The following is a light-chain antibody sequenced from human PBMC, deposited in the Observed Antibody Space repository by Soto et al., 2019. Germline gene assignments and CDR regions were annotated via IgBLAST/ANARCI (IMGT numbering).Light chain of an antibody. V-gene: IGKV3-15*01. J-gene: IGKJ5*01. CDR2: GAS. CDR3: QQYGSSPIT. CDR1: QSVSNN. Sequence: EIVMTQSPATLSVSPWEKATLSCRASQSVSNNLAWFQQKPGQVPRLLIYGASTRATGVPARFSGSGSGTEFTLTISRLEPEDFAVYYCQQYGSSPITFGQGTRLEIK.